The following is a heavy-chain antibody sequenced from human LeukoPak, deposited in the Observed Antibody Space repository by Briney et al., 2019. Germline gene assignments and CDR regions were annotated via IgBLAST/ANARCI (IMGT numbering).Heavy chain of an antibody. V-gene: IGHV3-74*01. J-gene: IGHJ4*02. Sequence: PGGSLRLSCAASGVSFSVYWMHWVRQAPGKGPVWGSRIKTDGSITDYADFVKGRFTISRDNAQNALYLQMNSLRAEDTALYYCARSRNDILTGYWAFFDYWGQGTLVTVSS. CDR1: GVSFSVYW. D-gene: IGHD3-9*01. CDR3: ARSRNDILTGYWAFFDY. CDR2: IKTDGSIT.